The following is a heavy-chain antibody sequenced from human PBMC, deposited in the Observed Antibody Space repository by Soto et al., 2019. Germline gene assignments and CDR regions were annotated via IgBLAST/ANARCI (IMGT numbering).Heavy chain of an antibody. CDR3: AKTNEYSRSFSPHFEY. V-gene: IGHV3-23*01. J-gene: IGHJ4*02. CDR1: GFPFSSYS. D-gene: IGHD6-6*01. CDR2: ISGSGGST. Sequence: GGPPIHSTAASGFPFSSYSMRWVRQTPGKGLEWVSAISGSGGSTYYADSVKGRFTISRDNSKNTLYLQMNSLRAEDTAVYYCAKTNEYSRSFSPHFEYWGQGTLVTVSS.